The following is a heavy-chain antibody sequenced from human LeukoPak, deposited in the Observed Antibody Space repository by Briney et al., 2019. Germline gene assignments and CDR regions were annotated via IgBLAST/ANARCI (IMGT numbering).Heavy chain of an antibody. CDR3: VRAYTRGYSDDFDY. Sequence: GGSLRLSCAASGFFFSGYYMSWMRQAPGKGLEWVSYIDGSSSNMYYADSVKGRFTISRDNAKNSLYLQMNSLRGEDTAVYYCVRAYTRGYSDDFDYWGQGTLVTVSS. CDR2: IDGSSSNM. D-gene: IGHD3-22*01. CDR1: GFFFSGYY. V-gene: IGHV3-11*01. J-gene: IGHJ4*02.